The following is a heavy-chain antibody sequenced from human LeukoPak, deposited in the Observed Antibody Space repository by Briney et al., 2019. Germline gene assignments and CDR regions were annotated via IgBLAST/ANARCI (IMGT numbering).Heavy chain of an antibody. J-gene: IGHJ4*02. D-gene: IGHD6-19*01. Sequence: ASVKVSCKASGGTFSSYAISWVRQAPGQGLEYMGWTSAYNGNTNYAQKLQGRVTMTTDTSTSTAYMELRSLRSDDTAVYYCAREKGEQWLAYFDYWGQGTLVTVSS. CDR1: GGTFSSYA. CDR2: TSAYNGNT. CDR3: AREKGEQWLAYFDY. V-gene: IGHV1-18*01.